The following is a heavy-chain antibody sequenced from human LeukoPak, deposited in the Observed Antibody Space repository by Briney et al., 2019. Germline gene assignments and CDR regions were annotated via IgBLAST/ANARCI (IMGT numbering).Heavy chain of an antibody. Sequence: SETLSLTCTVSGGSISSSSYYWGWIRQPPGKGLEWIGNIYYSGSTYYNPSLKSRVTISVDTSKNQFSLKLGSVTAADTAVYYCAREGDSSETGWNWGQGTLVTVSS. CDR2: IYYSGST. CDR1: GGSISSSSYY. D-gene: IGHD5-18*01. V-gene: IGHV4-39*07. CDR3: AREGDSSETGWN. J-gene: IGHJ4*02.